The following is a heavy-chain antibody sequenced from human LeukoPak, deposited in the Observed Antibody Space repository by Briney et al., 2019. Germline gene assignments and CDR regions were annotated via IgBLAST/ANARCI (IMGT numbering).Heavy chain of an antibody. CDR1: GFTVTSNS. CDR2: IYSGST. CDR3: AKATGYLL. V-gene: IGHV3-53*01. J-gene: IGHJ4*02. Sequence: GGSLRLSCTVSGFTVTSNSMSWVRQAPGKGLEWVSFIYSGSTHYSDSVKGRFTISRANSENTLYLQMNNLRAEDTAVYYCAKATGYLLWGQGTLVTVSS. D-gene: IGHD1-14*01.